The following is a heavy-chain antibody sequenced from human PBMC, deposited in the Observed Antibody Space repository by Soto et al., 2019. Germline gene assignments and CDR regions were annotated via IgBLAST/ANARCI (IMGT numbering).Heavy chain of an antibody. CDR2: IWHDGNNK. D-gene: IGHD1-26*01. J-gene: IGHJ6*02. V-gene: IGHV3-33*01. CDR3: ASDLVGASDSYGLDV. CDR1: GFAFSNYG. Sequence: GGSLRLSCAASGFAFSNYGMHWVRQAPGKGLEWVAIIWHDGNNKYYADSVRGRFIISRDNSKNRLYLQMNSLRAEDTAAYYCASDLVGASDSYGLDVWGQGTPVTVSS.